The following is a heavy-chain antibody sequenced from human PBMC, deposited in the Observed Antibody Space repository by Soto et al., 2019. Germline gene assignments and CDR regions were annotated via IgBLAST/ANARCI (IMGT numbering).Heavy chain of an antibody. CDR2: IDPSDSYT. J-gene: IGHJ6*02. CDR1: GYSFTSYW. D-gene: IGHD3-10*01. CDR3: ARGVLWFGELPPDYYYYGMDV. Sequence: PGESLKISCKGSGYSFTSYWISWVRQMPGKGLEWMGRIDPSDSYTNYSPSFQGHVTISADKSISTAYLQWSSLKASDTAMYYCARGVLWFGELPPDYYYYGMDVWGQGTTVTVSS. V-gene: IGHV5-10-1*01.